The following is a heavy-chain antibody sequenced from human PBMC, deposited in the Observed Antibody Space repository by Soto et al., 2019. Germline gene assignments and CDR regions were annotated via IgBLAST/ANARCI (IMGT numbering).Heavy chain of an antibody. CDR2: ISYDGSNK. V-gene: IGHV3-30*18. Sequence: VQLVESGGGLVKPGGSLRLSCAASGFTFSSYGMHWVRQAPGKGLEWVAVISYDGSNKYYADSVKGRFTISRDNSKNTLYLQMNSLRAEDTAVYYCAKDGTGTDYWGQGTLVTVSS. CDR3: AKDGTGTDY. CDR1: GFTFSSYG. D-gene: IGHD1-1*01. J-gene: IGHJ4*02.